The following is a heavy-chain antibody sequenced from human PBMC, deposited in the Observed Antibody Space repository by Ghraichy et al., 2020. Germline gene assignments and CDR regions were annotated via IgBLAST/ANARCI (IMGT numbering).Heavy chain of an antibody. J-gene: IGHJ4*02. CDR3: ASGQALTDFDY. CDR2: TYDSGNT. Sequence: SETLSLTCTVSGDSINSGDYYWSWIRQPPGKGLEWIGFTYDSGNTYYNPSLKSRVIISVDTYKNQFSLNVTSVTAADTAVYYWASGQALTDFDYWGQGTLVTVSS. V-gene: IGHV4-30-4*01. CDR1: GDSINSGDYY.